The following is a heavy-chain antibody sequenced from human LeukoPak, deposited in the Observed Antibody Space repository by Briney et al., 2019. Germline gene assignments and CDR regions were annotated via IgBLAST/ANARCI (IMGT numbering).Heavy chain of an antibody. J-gene: IGHJ4*02. Sequence: SETLSLTCTVSGGSISSYYWSWIRQPPGKGLEWIGYIYYSGSTNYNPSLKSRVTISVDTSKNQFSLKLSSVTAADTAVYYCARLTRPVRWLDHWGQGTLVTVSS. V-gene: IGHV4-59*01. CDR3: ARLTRPVRWLDH. CDR1: GGSISSYY. CDR2: IYYSGST. D-gene: IGHD6-19*01.